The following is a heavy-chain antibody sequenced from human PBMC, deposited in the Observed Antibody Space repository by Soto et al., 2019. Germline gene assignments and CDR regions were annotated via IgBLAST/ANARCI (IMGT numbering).Heavy chain of an antibody. CDR1: GFSVDTNY. CDR3: AKDAVAAGPPDY. J-gene: IGHJ4*02. V-gene: IGHV3-30*18. Sequence: GGSLRLSCAASGFSVDTNYLVWVRQAPGKGLEWVAVISYDGSNKYYADSVKGRFTISRDNSKNTLYLQMNSLRAEDTAVYYCAKDAVAAGPPDYWGQGTLVTVSS. D-gene: IGHD6-13*01. CDR2: ISYDGSNK.